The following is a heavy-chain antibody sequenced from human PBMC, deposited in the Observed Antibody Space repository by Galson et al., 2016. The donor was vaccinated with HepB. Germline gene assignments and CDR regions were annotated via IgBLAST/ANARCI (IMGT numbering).Heavy chain of an antibody. CDR1: GFTFSSYN. V-gene: IGHV3-21*01. CDR3: AKDMSAVAGRGGYYYYYGMDV. D-gene: IGHD6-13*01. J-gene: IGHJ6*02. CDR2: ITSSSIYI. Sequence: SLRLSCAASGFTFSSYNMHWVRQAPGKGLEWVSSITSSSIYIYYADSLKGRFTISRDNSKNTLHLQINSLRAEDTAVYYCAKDMSAVAGRGGYYYYYGMDVWGQGTTVTVSS.